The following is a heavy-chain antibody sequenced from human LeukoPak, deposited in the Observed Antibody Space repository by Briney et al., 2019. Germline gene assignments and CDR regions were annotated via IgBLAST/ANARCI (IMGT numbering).Heavy chain of an antibody. CDR1: GITFSSHA. CDR2: ISGIAGRT. V-gene: IGHV3-23*01. Sequence: GGSLRLSCAASGITFSSHAMSWVRQAPGKGLEWVSGISGIAGRTYYADSVKGRFTISRDNSKNTLYLQMNSLTAEDTAIYYCAKATGTLGNWGQGTLVTVSS. J-gene: IGHJ4*02. CDR3: AKATGTLGN. D-gene: IGHD1-1*01.